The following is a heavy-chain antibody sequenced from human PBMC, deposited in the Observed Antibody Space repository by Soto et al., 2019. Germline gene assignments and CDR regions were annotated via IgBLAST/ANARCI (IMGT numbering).Heavy chain of an antibody. CDR3: ARERGGYSYGYHYMDV. D-gene: IGHD5-18*01. J-gene: IGHJ6*03. Sequence: ASVKVSCKASGGTFSSYTISWVRQAPGQGLEWMGRIIPILGIANYAQKFQGRVTITADKSTSTAYMELSSLRSEDTAVYYCARERGGYSYGYHYMDVWGKGTTVTVSS. CDR1: GGTFSSYT. CDR2: IIPILGIA. V-gene: IGHV1-69*04.